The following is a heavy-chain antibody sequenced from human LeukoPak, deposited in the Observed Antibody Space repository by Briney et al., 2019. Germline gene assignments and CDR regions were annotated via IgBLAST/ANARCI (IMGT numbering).Heavy chain of an antibody. CDR1: GYSFTSYW. J-gene: IGHJ6*03. CDR3: ARHHGSGSYFRHYMDV. D-gene: IGHD3-10*01. V-gene: IGHV5-51*01. CDR2: IYPGDSDT. Sequence: GESLQISCKGSGYSFTSYWIGWVRQMPGKGLEWMGIIYPGDSDTRYSPSFQGQVTISADKSISTAYLQWSSLKASDTAMYYCARHHGSGSYFRHYMDVWGKGTTVTVSS.